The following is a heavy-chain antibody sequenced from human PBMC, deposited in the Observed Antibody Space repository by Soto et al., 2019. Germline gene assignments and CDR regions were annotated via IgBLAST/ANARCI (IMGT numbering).Heavy chain of an antibody. J-gene: IGHJ4*02. CDR3: ARSVAVPGAHIDY. D-gene: IGHD6-19*01. CDR2: VYYTGST. V-gene: IGHV4-59*01. Sequence: SETLSLTCSVSGGSISGSYWSWIRQSPGKGLEWLGYVYYTGSTNYSPSLRSRVSISVDTSKNEFSLRLSSVAAADTAVYFCARSVAVPGAHIDYWGQGTQVTVSS. CDR1: GGSISGSY.